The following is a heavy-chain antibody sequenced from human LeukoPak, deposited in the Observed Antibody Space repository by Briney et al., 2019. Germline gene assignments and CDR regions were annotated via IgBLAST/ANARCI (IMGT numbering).Heavy chain of an antibody. D-gene: IGHD3-22*01. V-gene: IGHV1-46*01. Sequence: ASVKVSCKASGYTFTSYYMHWVRQAPGQGLEWTGIINPSGDNTNYAQKFQGRVTMTRVTSTSTVYMELSSLRSEDTAVYYCARGYFDSSGHFDAWGQGTLVTVSS. CDR1: GYTFTSYY. CDR3: ARGYFDSSGHFDA. J-gene: IGHJ4*02. CDR2: INPSGDNT.